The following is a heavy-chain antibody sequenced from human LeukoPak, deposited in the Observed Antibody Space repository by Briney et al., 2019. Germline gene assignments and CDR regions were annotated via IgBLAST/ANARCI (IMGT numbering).Heavy chain of an antibody. V-gene: IGHV3-23*01. D-gene: IGHD2-2*01. J-gene: IGHJ4*02. CDR1: GFTFKIYT. Sequence: GGSLRLSCAVFGFTFKIYTMNWVRQAPGKGLEWISSISFSGDNRGDNTYYADSVRGRFSISRDNSQNTVFLQMSSLRAEDTAVYYCAKGDCSSTNCYPDYWGQGTLVTVSS. CDR2: ISFSGDNRGDNT. CDR3: AKGDCSSTNCYPDY.